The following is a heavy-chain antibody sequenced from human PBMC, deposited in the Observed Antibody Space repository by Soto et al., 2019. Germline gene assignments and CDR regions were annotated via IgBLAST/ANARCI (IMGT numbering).Heavy chain of an antibody. V-gene: IGHV4-59*01. CDR3: SRERGAVASTADAFDI. J-gene: IGHJ3*02. CDR1: GGAIPGYY. Sequence: SETLSLTCNVSGGAIPGYYWNWIRQPPGKGLEWIGYVYFSGSTKYNPSLKSRVTILVDMSKNQFSLRLTSVTSADTAVYYCSRERGAVASTADAFDIRGQGTMVTVSS. CDR2: VYFSGST. D-gene: IGHD6-19*01.